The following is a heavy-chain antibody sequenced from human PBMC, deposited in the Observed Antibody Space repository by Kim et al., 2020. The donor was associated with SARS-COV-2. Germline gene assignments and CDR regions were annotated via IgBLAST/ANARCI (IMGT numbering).Heavy chain of an antibody. CDR2: ISYDGSNK. CDR3: AREDGYMTPFDY. J-gene: IGHJ4*02. D-gene: IGHD3-16*02. CDR1: GFTFSSYA. V-gene: IGHV3-30-3*01. Sequence: GGSLRLSCAASGFTFSSYAMHWVRQAPGKGLEWVAVISYDGSNKYYADSVKGRFTISRDNSKNTLYLQMNSLRAEDTAVYYCAREDGYMTPFDYWGQGT.